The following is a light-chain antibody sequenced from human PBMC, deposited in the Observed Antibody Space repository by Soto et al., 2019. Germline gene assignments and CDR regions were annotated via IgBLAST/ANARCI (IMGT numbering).Light chain of an antibody. V-gene: IGLV4-69*01. Sequence: QPVLTQSPSASAYLGASVKLTCTLSSGHSSYAIAWHQQHPEKGPRYLMKLNSAGSHSKGDGIPDRFSGSSSGAERYLTISSLQSEDEADYYCQTWGTGIQVFGGGTKVTVL. CDR2: LNSAGSH. J-gene: IGLJ2*01. CDR1: SGHSSYA. CDR3: QTWGTGIQV.